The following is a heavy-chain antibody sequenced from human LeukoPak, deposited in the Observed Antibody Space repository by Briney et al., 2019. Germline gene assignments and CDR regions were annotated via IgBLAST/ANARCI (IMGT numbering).Heavy chain of an antibody. Sequence: GGSLRLSCAASGFTFSTYGMSWVRQAPGKGLQWVSTIPSGGGTYYADSVKGRFTISRDNSKNTLYLQMNSLQSEDTAVYYCARENYSSGWRTYFDYWGQGTLVTVSS. V-gene: IGHV3-23*01. J-gene: IGHJ4*02. CDR1: GFTFSTYG. CDR2: IPSGGGT. CDR3: ARENYSSGWRTYFDY. D-gene: IGHD6-19*01.